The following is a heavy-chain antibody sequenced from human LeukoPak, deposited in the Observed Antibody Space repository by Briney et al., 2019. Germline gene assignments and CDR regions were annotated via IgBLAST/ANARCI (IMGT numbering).Heavy chain of an antibody. D-gene: IGHD3-16*01. V-gene: IGHV4-59*05. Sequence: GSLRLSCAASGFTFSSYEMNWVRQAPGKGLEWIGSIYYSGSTYYNPSLKSRVTISVDTSKNQFSLKLSSVTAADTAVYYCARSHYDYVWGSYATDYWGQGTLVTVSS. J-gene: IGHJ4*02. CDR1: GFTFSSYE. CDR2: IYYSGST. CDR3: ARSHYDYVWGSYATDY.